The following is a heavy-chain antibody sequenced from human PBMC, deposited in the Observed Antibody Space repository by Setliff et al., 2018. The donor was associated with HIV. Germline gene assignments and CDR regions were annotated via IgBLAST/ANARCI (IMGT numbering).Heavy chain of an antibody. D-gene: IGHD2-15*01. V-gene: IGHV1-69*10. Sequence: RASVKVSCKASGGTFSSYAINWVRQAPGQGLEWMGGLPPVVRISNYAQKFQGRVTITADDSASTAYMHLSSLTYEDPAIYYCARGPGEGGDWGQGTLVTVSS. J-gene: IGHJ4*02. CDR3: ARGPGEGGD. CDR1: GGTFSSYA. CDR2: LPPVVRIS.